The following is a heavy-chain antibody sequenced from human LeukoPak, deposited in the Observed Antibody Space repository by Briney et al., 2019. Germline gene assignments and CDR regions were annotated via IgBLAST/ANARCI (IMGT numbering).Heavy chain of an antibody. J-gene: IGHJ5*02. D-gene: IGHD6-13*01. CDR3: ARHDVTGYSSSLGWFDP. Sequence: GESLQISCKGSGYSFTSYWISWVRQMPGKGLEWMGRIDPSDSYTNYSPSSQGHVTISADKSISTAYLQWSSLKASDTAMYYCARHDVTGYSSSLGWFDPWGQGTLVTVSS. CDR1: GYSFTSYW. CDR2: IDPSDSYT. V-gene: IGHV5-10-1*01.